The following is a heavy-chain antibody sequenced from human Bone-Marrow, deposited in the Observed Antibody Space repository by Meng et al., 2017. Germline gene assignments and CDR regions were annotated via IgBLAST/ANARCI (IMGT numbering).Heavy chain of an antibody. V-gene: IGHV3-15*01. Sequence: GESLKISCAASGFYFNNAWMSWVRQAPGKGLEWVGRIKSNTDGGTAEYAAPVTGRFTIARDNAKNSLYLQMNSLRAEDTAVYYCARAGGSSFYYDSSGYRYYFDYWGQGTLVTVSS. CDR3: ARAGGSSFYYDSSGYRYYFDY. J-gene: IGHJ4*02. CDR1: GFYFNNAW. D-gene: IGHD3-22*01. CDR2: IKSNTDGGTA.